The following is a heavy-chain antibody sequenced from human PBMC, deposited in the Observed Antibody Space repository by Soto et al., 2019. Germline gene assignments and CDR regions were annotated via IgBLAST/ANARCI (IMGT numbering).Heavy chain of an antibody. V-gene: IGHV1-69*04. CDR1: GGTFSSYT. Sequence: SVKVSCKASGGTFSSYTISWVRQAPGQGLEWMGRIIPILGIANYAQKFQGRVTITADKSTSTAYMELSSLRSEDTAVYYCARDLAGGGSYYWWYFDRWGRGTLVTVSS. CDR2: IIPILGIA. CDR3: ARDLAGGGSYYWWYFDR. J-gene: IGHJ2*01. D-gene: IGHD3-10*01.